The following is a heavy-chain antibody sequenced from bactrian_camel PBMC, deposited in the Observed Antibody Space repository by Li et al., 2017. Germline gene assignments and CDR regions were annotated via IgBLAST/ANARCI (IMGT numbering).Heavy chain of an antibody. CDR1: GYPYLRKS. D-gene: IGHD3*01. V-gene: IGHV3S53*01. CDR2: IDGDGRT. Sequence: HVQLVESGGGSVQAGGSLRLSCSVSGYPYLRKSMGWFRQVAGKQREGVAMIDGDGRTTFADSVKGRFSISRDNGKNTLYLQMNGLKPEDTAMYYCAADLHPGLCEDIGKNAAVVAANTDGFWGQGTQVTVS. J-gene: IGHJ4*01. CDR3: AADLHPGLCEDIGKNAAVVAANTDGF.